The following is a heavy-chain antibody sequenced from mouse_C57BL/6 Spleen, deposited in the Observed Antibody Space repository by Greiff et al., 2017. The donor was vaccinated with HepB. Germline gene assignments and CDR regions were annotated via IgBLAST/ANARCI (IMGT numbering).Heavy chain of an antibody. CDR2: ISSGSSTI. J-gene: IGHJ4*01. D-gene: IGHD1-1*01. Sequence: EVKVVESGGGLVKPGGSLKLSCAASGFTFSDYGMHWVRQAPEKGLEWVAYISSGSSTIYYADTVKGRFTISRDNAKNTLFLQMTSLRSEDTAMYYCARDYGRSYAMDYWGQGTSVTVSS. CDR1: GFTFSDYG. CDR3: ARDYGRSYAMDY. V-gene: IGHV5-17*01.